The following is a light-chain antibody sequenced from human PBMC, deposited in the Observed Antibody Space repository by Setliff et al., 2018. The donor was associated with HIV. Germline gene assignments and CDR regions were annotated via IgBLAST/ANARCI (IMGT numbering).Light chain of an antibody. CDR2: RDH. CDR1: SSNIGSNY. J-gene: IGLJ1*01. CDR3: SSYTSSSTRV. V-gene: IGLV1-47*01. Sequence: QSVLTQPPSASGTPGQRVTISCSGSSSNIGSNYVFWYQQLPGTAPKLLIYRDHQRPSGVPDRFSGSKSGTSASLAISGLQAEDEADYYCSSYTSSSTRVFGTGTKVTVL.